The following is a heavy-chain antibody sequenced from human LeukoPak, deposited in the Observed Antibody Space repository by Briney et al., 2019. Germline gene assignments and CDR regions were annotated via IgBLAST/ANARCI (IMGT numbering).Heavy chain of an antibody. CDR3: ARLSTSPDRYYLDY. CDR1: GDSISSYY. J-gene: IGHJ4*02. D-gene: IGHD6-6*01. CDR2: IYTSGGT. V-gene: IGHV4-4*09. Sequence: SETLSLTCTVSGDSISSYYWSWIRQPPGKGLEWIGYIYTSGGTNYIPSLKGRVTISIDTSKNQFSLKLSSVTAADSAVYYCARLSTSPDRYYLDYWGRGTLVTVSS.